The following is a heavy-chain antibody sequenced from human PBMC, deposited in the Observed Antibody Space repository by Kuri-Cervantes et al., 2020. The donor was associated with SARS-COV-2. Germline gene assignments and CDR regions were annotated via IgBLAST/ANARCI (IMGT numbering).Heavy chain of an antibody. Sequence: GSLRLSCTVSGYSISSGYYWSWIRRPAGKGLEWIGRIYTSGSTNYNPSLRSRVTMSVDTSKNQFSLKLSSVTAADTAVYYCAREMIWYDFWSGYSCYFDYWGQGTLVTVSS. V-gene: IGHV4-4*07. CDR2: IYTSGST. D-gene: IGHD3-3*01. J-gene: IGHJ4*02. CDR3: AREMIWYDFWSGYSCYFDY. CDR1: GYSISSGYY.